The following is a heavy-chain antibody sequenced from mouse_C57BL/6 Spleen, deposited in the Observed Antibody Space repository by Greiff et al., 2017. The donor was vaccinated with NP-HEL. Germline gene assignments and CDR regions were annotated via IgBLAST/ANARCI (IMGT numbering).Heavy chain of an antibody. J-gene: IGHJ4*01. V-gene: IGHV5-4*01. CDR1: GFTFSSYA. Sequence: EVQGVESGGGLVKPGGSLEISCAASGFTFSSYAMSWVRQTPEKRLEWVATICDGGSYTYYPDNVKGRFTISRDNAKNNLYLQMSHLKSEDTAMYYCARDAMDYWGQGTSVTVSS. CDR3: ARDAMDY. CDR2: ICDGGSYT.